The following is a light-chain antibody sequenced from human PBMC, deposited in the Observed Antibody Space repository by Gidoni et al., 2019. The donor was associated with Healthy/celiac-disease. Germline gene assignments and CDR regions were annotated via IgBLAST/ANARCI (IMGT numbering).Light chain of an antibody. CDR2: AAS. CDR1: QSISSY. J-gene: IGKJ2*03. CDR3: QQSYSNPPS. V-gene: IGKV1-39*01. Sequence: DIQMTQSPSSLSASVGDRVTITCRASQSISSYLNWYKQKPGKAPKLLIYAASSLQSGVPSRFSGSGSGTDFTLTISSLQREDFATYYCQQSYSNPPSFGQGTKLEIK.